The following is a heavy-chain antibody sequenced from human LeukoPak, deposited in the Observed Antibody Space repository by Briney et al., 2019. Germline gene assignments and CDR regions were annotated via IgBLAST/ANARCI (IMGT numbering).Heavy chain of an antibody. J-gene: IGHJ4*02. CDR2: IKEDGSEK. Sequence: GGSLRLSCAASGFIFTDYWMYWVRQAPGRGLAWVANIKEDGSEKNYVDSVKGRFTISRDNSKNTLYLQMNSLRAEDTAVYYCAKESPRFDYWGQGTLVTVSS. V-gene: IGHV3-7*03. CDR1: GFIFTDYW. CDR3: AKESPRFDY.